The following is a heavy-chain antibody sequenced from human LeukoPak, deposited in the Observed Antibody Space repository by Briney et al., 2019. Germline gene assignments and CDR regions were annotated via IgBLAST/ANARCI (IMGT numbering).Heavy chain of an antibody. CDR3: AKDSDPKLLWFGEPPSPLDY. CDR1: GFTFSSYA. D-gene: IGHD3-10*01. J-gene: IGHJ4*02. V-gene: IGHV3-23*01. CDR2: ISGSVGST. Sequence: PGGSLRLSCAASGFTFSSYAMSWVRQALGKGLEWVSAISGSVGSTYYADSVKGRFTISRDNSKNTLYLQMNSLRAEDTAVYYCAKDSDPKLLWFGEPPSPLDYWGQGTLVTVSS.